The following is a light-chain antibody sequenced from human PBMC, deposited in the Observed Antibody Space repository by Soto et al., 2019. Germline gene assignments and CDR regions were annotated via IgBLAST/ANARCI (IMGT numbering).Light chain of an antibody. Sequence: AIRMTQSPSSLSASTGDRVTITCRASQGISSYLAWYQQKPGKAPQLLIYAASTLQSGVPSRFSGSGSGTDFTLTISCLQSEDFATYYCQQYYIYHRTFGQGTKVEIK. CDR2: AAS. CDR3: QQYYIYHRT. CDR1: QGISSY. J-gene: IGKJ1*01. V-gene: IGKV1-8*01.